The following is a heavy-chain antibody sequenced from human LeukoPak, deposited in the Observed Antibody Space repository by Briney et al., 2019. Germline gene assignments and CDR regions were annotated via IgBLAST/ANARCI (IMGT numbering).Heavy chain of an antibody. D-gene: IGHD3-10*01. J-gene: IGHJ5*02. V-gene: IGHV4-4*07. Sequence: PSETLSITCTVSGGSISSYYWSWIRQPAGKGLEWIGRIYTSGSTNYNPSLKSRVTMSVDTSKNQFSLKLSSVTAADTAVYYCARDRGPGTVRGGMNWFDPWGQGTLVTVSS. CDR3: ARDRGPGTVRGGMNWFDP. CDR1: GGSISSYY. CDR2: IYTSGST.